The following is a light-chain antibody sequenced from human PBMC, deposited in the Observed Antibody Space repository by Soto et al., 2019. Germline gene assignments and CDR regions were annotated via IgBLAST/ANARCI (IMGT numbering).Light chain of an antibody. CDR3: SSYTRSSTLV. V-gene: IGLV2-14*03. CDR1: SSDIGGYNY. CDR2: AVS. J-gene: IGLJ2*01. Sequence: QSALTQPASVSASPGQSITISCTGTSSDIGGYNYVSWYQQQPGKAPKLMIYAVSNRPSGVSNRFSGSKSGNSASLTISGLQAEDEADYYCSSYTRSSTLVFGGATKVTVL.